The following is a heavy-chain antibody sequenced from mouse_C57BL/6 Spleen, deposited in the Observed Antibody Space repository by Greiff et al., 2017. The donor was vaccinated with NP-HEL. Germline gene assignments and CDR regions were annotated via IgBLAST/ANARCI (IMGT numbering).Heavy chain of an antibody. V-gene: IGHV5-4*01. CDR3: AREAYDYAFDY. J-gene: IGHJ2*01. CDR2: ISDGGSYT. CDR1: GFTFSSYA. Sequence: EVQVVESGGGLVKPGGSLKLSCAASGFTFSSYAMSWVRQTPEKRLEWVATISDGGSYTYYPDNVKGRFTISRDNAKNNLYLQMSHLKSEDTAMYYCAREAYDYAFDYWGQGTTLTVSS. D-gene: IGHD2-4*01.